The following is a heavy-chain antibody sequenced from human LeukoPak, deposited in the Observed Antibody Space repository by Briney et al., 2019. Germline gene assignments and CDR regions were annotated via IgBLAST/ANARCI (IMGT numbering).Heavy chain of an antibody. D-gene: IGHD5-18*01. CDR3: AKVQGYSYGTFEY. CDR1: GFTFSSYI. CDR2: ISSSSTFI. J-gene: IGHJ4*02. Sequence: GGSLRLSCAASGFTFSSYIMNWVRQAPGKGLEWVSSISSSSTFIYYADSVKGRFTISRDNAKNSLYLQMDSLRIEDKAVYYCAKVQGYSYGTFEYWGQGTLVTVSS. V-gene: IGHV3-21*01.